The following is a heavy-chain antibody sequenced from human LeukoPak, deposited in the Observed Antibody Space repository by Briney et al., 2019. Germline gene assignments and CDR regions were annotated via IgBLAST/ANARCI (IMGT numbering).Heavy chain of an antibody. J-gene: IGHJ4*02. CDR2: IHSDGSST. CDR1: GFTFSSYW. CDR3: AKDSSASFYCGGGACYSNY. D-gene: IGHD2-15*01. V-gene: IGHV3-74*01. Sequence: PGGSLRLSCAASGFTFSSYWMHWVRQAPGKGLVWVSSIHSDGSSTRYADSVKGRFTISRDNAKNTLYLQMNSLRAEDTAMYYCAKDSSASFYCGGGACYSNYWGQGTLVTVSS.